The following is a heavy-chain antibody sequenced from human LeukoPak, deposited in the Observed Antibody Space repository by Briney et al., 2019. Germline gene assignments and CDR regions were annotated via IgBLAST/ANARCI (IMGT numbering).Heavy chain of an antibody. V-gene: IGHV1-8*01. Sequence: ASVKVSCKASGYTFTSYDINWVRQATGQGLEWMGWMNPNSGNTGYAQKFQGRVTMTRNTSISTAYMELSSLRSEDTAVYYCARWVVPAATFDYWGQGTLVTVSS. CDR3: ARWVVPAATFDY. J-gene: IGHJ4*02. CDR1: GYTFTSYD. CDR2: MNPNSGNT. D-gene: IGHD2-2*01.